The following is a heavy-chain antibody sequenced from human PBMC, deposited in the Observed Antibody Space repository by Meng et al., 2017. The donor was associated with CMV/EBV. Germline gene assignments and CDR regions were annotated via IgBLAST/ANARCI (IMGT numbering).Heavy chain of an antibody. J-gene: IGHJ6*02. CDR1: GGTFSSYA. Sequence: SVKVSCKASGGTFSSYAISWVRQAPGQGLEWMGGIIPILGIANYAQKFQGRVTITADKSTSTAYMELSSLRSEDTAVYYCARAPRSSSPGPYYYHYGMDVWGQGTTVTVSS. V-gene: IGHV1-69*10. CDR2: IIPILGIA. CDR3: ARAPRSSSPGPYYYHYGMDV. D-gene: IGHD6-13*01.